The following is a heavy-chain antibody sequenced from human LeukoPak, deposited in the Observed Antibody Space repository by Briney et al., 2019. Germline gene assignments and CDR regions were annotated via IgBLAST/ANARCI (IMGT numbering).Heavy chain of an antibody. CDR2: ISGSSTYT. Sequence: GGSLRLSCAASGFTFSNYEMNWVRQAPGKGLEWVSHISGSSTYTNYADSVKGRFTISRDNANNSLYLQMNSLTAEDTAVFYCARVGSRGYYFDYWGQGTLVSVSS. D-gene: IGHD1-26*01. V-gene: IGHV3-11*06. CDR3: ARVGSRGYYFDY. J-gene: IGHJ4*02. CDR1: GFTFSNYE.